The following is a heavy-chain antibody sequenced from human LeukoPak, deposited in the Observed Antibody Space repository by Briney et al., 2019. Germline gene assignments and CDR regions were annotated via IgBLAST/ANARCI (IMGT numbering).Heavy chain of an antibody. D-gene: IGHD5-12*01. CDR1: GFTFSSYW. J-gene: IGHJ4*02. CDR3: ARVRATFSPHFDN. CDR2: INSDGSIT. V-gene: IGHV3-74*01. Sequence: GGSLRLSCAASGFTFSSYWMHWVRQAPGKGLMWVSRINSDGSITSYADSVKGRFTISRDNAKNKLYVQMNSLRAEDTAVYYCARVRATFSPHFDNWGQGTLVTVSS.